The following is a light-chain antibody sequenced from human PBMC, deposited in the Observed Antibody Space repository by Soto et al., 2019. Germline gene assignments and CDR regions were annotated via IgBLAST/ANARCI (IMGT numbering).Light chain of an antibody. V-gene: IGKV3-20*01. CDR3: QQYGSSYT. Sequence: EIVLTQSPGTLSLSPGERATLSCRASQSVSSSYFAWYQQKPGQSPRLLIYGASSRAIDIPDRFSGSGSGPDFTLTISRLEHEDSAVYYCQQYGSSYTFGQGTKLEIK. CDR2: GAS. CDR1: QSVSSSY. J-gene: IGKJ2*01.